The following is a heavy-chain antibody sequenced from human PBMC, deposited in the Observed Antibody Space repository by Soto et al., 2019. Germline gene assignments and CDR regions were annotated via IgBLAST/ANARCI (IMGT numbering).Heavy chain of an antibody. CDR1: GFTFSNYA. J-gene: IGHJ4*02. V-gene: IGHV3-23*01. Sequence: EVQLLESGGGLVQPGGSLRLSCAASGFTFSNYAMNWVRQAPGKGLEWVSVISGSGDSTYYADAVRGRFTISRHNSKNTLYLQMNSLRAEDSAVYYCARRGSGSDYDYWGQGTLVTVYS. D-gene: IGHD1-26*01. CDR2: ISGSGDST. CDR3: ARRGSGSDYDY.